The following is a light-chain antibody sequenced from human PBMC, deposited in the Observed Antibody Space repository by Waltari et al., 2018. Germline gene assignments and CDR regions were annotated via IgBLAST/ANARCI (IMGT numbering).Light chain of an antibody. Sequence: DIVMTLSPDSLAVSLGERATINCKSSQSVLYNSNNKNYLAWYQHKPGQPPKLLIYWASTRESGVPDRFSGSGSGTDFTLTITSLQAADVAVYYCQQYYSTPETFGQGTKLETK. CDR2: WAS. J-gene: IGKJ2*01. CDR3: QQYYSTPET. CDR1: QSVLYNSNNKNY. V-gene: IGKV4-1*01.